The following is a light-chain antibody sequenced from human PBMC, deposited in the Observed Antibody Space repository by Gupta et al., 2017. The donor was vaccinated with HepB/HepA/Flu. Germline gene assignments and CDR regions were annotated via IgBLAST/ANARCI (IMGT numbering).Light chain of an antibody. V-gene: IGKV1-39*01. CDR3: QQSHTTPWT. CDR2: AAS. CDR1: ESISSY. J-gene: IGKJ1*01. Sequence: DIQMTQSPSSLSASAGDRVSITCRASESISSYLNWYQQKPGRAPNLLIYAASTLQSGVPSRFSGSSSGTDFILTISSLQPEDFATYYCQQSHTTPWTFGQGTKVDIK.